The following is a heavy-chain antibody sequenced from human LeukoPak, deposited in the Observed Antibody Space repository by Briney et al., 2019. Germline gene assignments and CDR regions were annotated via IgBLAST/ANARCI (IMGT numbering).Heavy chain of an antibody. J-gene: IGHJ6*03. CDR2: IYTSGST. Sequence: PSETLSLTCSVSGYSISSYYWSWIRQPAGKGLEWIGRIYTSGSTNYNPSLKSRVTMSVDTSKNQFSLKLSSVTAADTAVYYCARDTQYSSSWYYYMDVRGKGTTVTVSS. V-gene: IGHV4-4*07. CDR3: ARDTQYSSSWYYYMDV. D-gene: IGHD6-13*01. CDR1: GYSISSYY.